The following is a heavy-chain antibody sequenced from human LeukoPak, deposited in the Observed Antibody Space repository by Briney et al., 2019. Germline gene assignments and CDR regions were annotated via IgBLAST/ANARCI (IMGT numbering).Heavy chain of an antibody. Sequence: SETLSLTCTVSGGSISPYYWSWIRQTPGKGLEWIGYILYSGTTTNYNPSLKSRVTISVDTSENQFSLKLSSVTAADTAVYYCARVGDWNDLVYWGQGALVTVSS. D-gene: IGHD1-1*01. CDR1: GGSISPYY. CDR3: ARVGDWNDLVY. V-gene: IGHV4-59*01. CDR2: ILYSGTTT. J-gene: IGHJ4*02.